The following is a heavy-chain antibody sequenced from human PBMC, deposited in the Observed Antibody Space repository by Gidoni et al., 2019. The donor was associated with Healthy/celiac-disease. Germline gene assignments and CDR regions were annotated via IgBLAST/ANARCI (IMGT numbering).Heavy chain of an antibody. CDR2: INTNTGNP. J-gene: IGHJ5*02. Sequence: QVQLVQSGSELKKPGASVKVYCKASGYTFTSYAMNWVRQAPGQGLEWMGWINTNTGNPTYAQGFTGRFVFSLDTSVSTAYLQICSLKAEDTAVYYCARGGGYDFWSGYSTPYNWFDPWGQGTLVTVSS. CDR3: ARGGGYDFWSGYSTPYNWFDP. D-gene: IGHD3-3*01. CDR1: GYTFTSYA. V-gene: IGHV7-4-1*01.